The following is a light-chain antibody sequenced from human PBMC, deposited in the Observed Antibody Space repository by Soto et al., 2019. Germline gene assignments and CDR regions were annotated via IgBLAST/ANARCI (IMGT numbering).Light chain of an antibody. CDR3: QQYNNWPPLT. Sequence: EIVMTQSPATLSESPGERATLSCRASQSVSSNLAWYQQKPGQAPRLLIYGASTRATGIPARFSGSGSGTEFTLTISSLQSEDFAVYYCQQYNNWPPLTVGGGTKVEIK. CDR1: QSVSSN. CDR2: GAS. J-gene: IGKJ4*01. V-gene: IGKV3-15*01.